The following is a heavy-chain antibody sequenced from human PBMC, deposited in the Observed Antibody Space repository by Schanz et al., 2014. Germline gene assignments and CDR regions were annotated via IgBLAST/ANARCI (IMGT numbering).Heavy chain of an antibody. V-gene: IGHV1-46*03. CDR2: INPSGGST. CDR3: ARAPTAYCSDTSCIETRFDY. J-gene: IGHJ4*02. CDR1: GYTFTTYY. D-gene: IGHD2-2*01. Sequence: QVQLLQSGAEVKKPGASMKVSCKASGYTFTTYYMLWVRQAPGQGLEWMGIINPSGGSTRYGQKFQDRIAVTTATSTSTAYLELSSLRSEDTAVYYCARAPTAYCSDTSCIETRFDYWGQGTLVTVSS.